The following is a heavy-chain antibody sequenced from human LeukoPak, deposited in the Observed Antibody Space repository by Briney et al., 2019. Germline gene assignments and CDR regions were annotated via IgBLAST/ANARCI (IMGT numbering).Heavy chain of an antibody. CDR3: ARLYYGSGSYYFDS. CDR2: ISYTGNI. CDR1: GGSISDFY. J-gene: IGHJ4*02. D-gene: IGHD3-10*01. Sequence: PSETLSLTCTVSGGSISDFYWSWIRQPPGKGLEWIGYISYTGNINYNPSLESRVTISLDTSRTQFSLRLSSVTAPDTAVYYYARLYYGSGSYYFDSWGQGTLITVSS. V-gene: IGHV4-59*08.